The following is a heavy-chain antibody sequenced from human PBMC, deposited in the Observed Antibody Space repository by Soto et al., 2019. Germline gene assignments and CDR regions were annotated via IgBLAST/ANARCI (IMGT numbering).Heavy chain of an antibody. CDR1: GYRFTSYW. V-gene: IGHV5-51*01. CDR3: ARPFDSRGRYDS. J-gene: IGHJ5*01. D-gene: IGHD6-19*01. Sequence: AESLKISCKASGYRFTSYWICCFLQMPVKGLESMGIIYPGDSDTRYSPSFQGQVTISADESINTVYLQWSSLKASDTAMYYCARPFDSRGRYDSWGQGTLVTVSS. CDR2: IYPGDSDT.